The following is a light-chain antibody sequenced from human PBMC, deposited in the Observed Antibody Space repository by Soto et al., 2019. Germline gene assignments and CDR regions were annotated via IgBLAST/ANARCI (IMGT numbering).Light chain of an antibody. CDR2: DVS. J-gene: IGLJ2*01. Sequence: QSALTQPASVSGSPGQSITISCTGTSSDIGGYNYVSWYQHHPGKAPKLMIHDVSNRPSGVSNRFSGSKSGNTASLTISGLQVEDDADYYCFSYTTTSTLVIGVGTMLTVL. V-gene: IGLV2-14*03. CDR3: FSYTTTSTLV. CDR1: SSDIGGYNY.